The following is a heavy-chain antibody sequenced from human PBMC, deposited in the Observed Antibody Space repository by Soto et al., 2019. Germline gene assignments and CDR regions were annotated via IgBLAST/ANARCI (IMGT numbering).Heavy chain of an antibody. Sequence: ASVKVSCKASGYTFTGYYIHWVREAPGQGLEWMGWINPQTGGTSYAQKFQGRVTLSRDTSINTAYLELSRRTFDGAAVYFCARERYQVISDGMDVWGQGTTVTVSS. V-gene: IGHV1-2*02. CDR3: ARERYQVISDGMDV. CDR2: INPQTGGT. J-gene: IGHJ6*02. D-gene: IGHD2-2*01. CDR1: GYTFTGYY.